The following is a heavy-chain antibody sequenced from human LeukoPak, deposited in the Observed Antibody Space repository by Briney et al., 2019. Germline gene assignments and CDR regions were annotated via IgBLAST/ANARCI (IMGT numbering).Heavy chain of an antibody. Sequence: SETLSLTCTVSGGSISSSSYYWGWIRQPPGKGLEWIGSIYYSGSTYYNPSLKSRVTISVDTSKNQFSLKLSSVTAADTAVYYCARIHSSGWYFDYWGQGTLVTVSS. J-gene: IGHJ4*02. CDR2: IYYSGST. V-gene: IGHV4-39*07. CDR1: GGSISSSSYY. D-gene: IGHD6-19*01. CDR3: ARIHSSGWYFDY.